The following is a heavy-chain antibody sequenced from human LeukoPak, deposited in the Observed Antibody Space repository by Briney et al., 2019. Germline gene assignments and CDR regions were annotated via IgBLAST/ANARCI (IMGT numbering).Heavy chain of an antibody. V-gene: IGHV1-69*13. CDR2: IIPIFGTA. CDR1: GGTFISYA. CDR3: ARSLGVKGSPSHYYYYYYMDV. J-gene: IGHJ6*03. Sequence: GASVKVSCKASGGTFISYAISWVRQAPGQGLEWMGGIIPIFGTANYAQKFQGRVTITADESTSTAYMELSSLRSEDTAVYYCARSLGVKGSPSHYYYYYYMDVWGKGTTVTVSS. D-gene: IGHD4-23*01.